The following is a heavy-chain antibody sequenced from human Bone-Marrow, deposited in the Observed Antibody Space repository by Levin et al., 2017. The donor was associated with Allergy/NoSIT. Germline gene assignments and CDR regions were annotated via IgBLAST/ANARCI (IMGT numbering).Heavy chain of an antibody. CDR2: IYWDDDK. CDR3: AHRPKKNSSDWYGVFDY. Sequence: KQSGPTLVKPTQTLTLTCTFSGFSLSTSGVGVGWIRQPPGKALEWLALIYWDDDKRYSPSLQSRLTVTKDTSKNQVVLTMTNMDFVDTATYYCAHRPKKNSSDWYGVFDYWGQGTLVTVSS. J-gene: IGHJ4*02. V-gene: IGHV2-5*02. D-gene: IGHD6-13*01. CDR1: GFSLSTSGVG.